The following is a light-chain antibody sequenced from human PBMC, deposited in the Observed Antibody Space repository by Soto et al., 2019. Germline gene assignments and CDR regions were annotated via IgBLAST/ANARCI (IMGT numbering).Light chain of an antibody. J-gene: IGKJ5*01. Sequence: EIVRTQSPATLSWSPGERATLSCRASQNVANYLDWYQQKPGQAPRLLIYESSNRATGIPARFSGSGSGTDFTLTISSLEPDDFAVYYCQQRSNWPPITFGQGTRLEIK. CDR1: QNVANY. CDR2: ESS. V-gene: IGKV3-11*01. CDR3: QQRSNWPPIT.